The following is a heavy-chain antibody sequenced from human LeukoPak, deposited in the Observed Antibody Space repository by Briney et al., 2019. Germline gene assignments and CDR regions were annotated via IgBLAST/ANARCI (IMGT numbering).Heavy chain of an antibody. J-gene: IGHJ4*02. D-gene: IGHD3-10*01. CDR2: ISSSGSTI. CDR1: GFTFSSYE. CDR3: ARAFGPGYFDY. Sequence: GGSLRLSCAASGFTFSSYEMNWVRQAPGKGVEWGSYISSSGSTIYYADSVKGRFTISRDNAKNSLYLQMNSLRAEDTAVYYCARAFGPGYFDYWGQGTLVTVSS. V-gene: IGHV3-48*03.